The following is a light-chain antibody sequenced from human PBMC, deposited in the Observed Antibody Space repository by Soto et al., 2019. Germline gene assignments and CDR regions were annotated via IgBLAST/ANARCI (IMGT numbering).Light chain of an antibody. CDR1: TSNIGSHT. Sequence: QPVLTQPPSTSGTPGHSVTISCSGITSNIGSHTVNWYQLYPGAAPKLLIYDIHQRPSGVPDRFSGSKSGTSASLAISGLQSEDEADYYCASWDDNLNGPVFGGGTKLTVL. CDR3: ASWDDNLNGPV. J-gene: IGLJ3*02. CDR2: DIH. V-gene: IGLV1-44*01.